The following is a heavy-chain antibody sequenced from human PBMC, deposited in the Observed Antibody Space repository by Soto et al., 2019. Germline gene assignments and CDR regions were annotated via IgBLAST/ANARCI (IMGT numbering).Heavy chain of an antibody. CDR1: GYFISSGDY. J-gene: IGHJ4*02. D-gene: IGHD6-19*01. Sequence: PSETLSLTCGVSGYFISSGDYWGWLRQPPGKGREWIGSIFHSGSAYYSPSLKNRVTISVDTSKNEFSLRLTSVTAADTAVYYCARDGTDNGSGLDEFDYWGQGTLVTVSS. CDR2: IFHSGSA. CDR3: ARDGTDNGSGLDEFDY. V-gene: IGHV4-38-2*02.